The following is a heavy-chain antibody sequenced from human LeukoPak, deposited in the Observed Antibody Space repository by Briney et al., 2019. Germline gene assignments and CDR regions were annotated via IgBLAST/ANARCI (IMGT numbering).Heavy chain of an antibody. CDR2: INPNSGDT. V-gene: IGHV1-2*06. CDR1: GYSLTGYH. CDR3: ARWDSSGFYFDY. D-gene: IGHD3-22*01. J-gene: IGHJ4*02. Sequence: ASVKVSCKASGYSLTGYHMHWVRQAPGQGLEWMGRINPNSGDTNYAQKFQGRVTMTRDTSISTAYMELSRLRSDDTAVYYCARWDSSGFYFDYWGQGTLVTVSS.